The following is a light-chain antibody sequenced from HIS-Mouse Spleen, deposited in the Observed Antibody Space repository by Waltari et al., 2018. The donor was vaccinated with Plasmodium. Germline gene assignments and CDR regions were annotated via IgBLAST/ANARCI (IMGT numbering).Light chain of an antibody. CDR3: CSYAGSSTWV. CDR2: EGS. J-gene: IGLJ3*02. CDR1: SSEVGSYNL. V-gene: IGLV2-23*01. Sequence: QSALTQPASVSGSPGQSITISCTGTSSEVGSYNLVSWYQQHPGKAPKRMIYEGSKRPSGVSNRFSGSQSGNTASLTISGLQAEDEADYYCCSYAGSSTWVFGGGTKLTVL.